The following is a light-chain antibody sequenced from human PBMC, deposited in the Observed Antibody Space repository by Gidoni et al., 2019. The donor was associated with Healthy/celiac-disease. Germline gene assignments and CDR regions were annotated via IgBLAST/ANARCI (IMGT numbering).Light chain of an antibody. CDR3: SSYAGSNNLGV. J-gene: IGLJ1*01. CDR2: EVS. CDR1: SSDVGGYNY. Sequence: QSALTQPPSASGSPGQSVTISCTGTSSDVGGYNYVSWYQQHPGQAPKLMIYEVSKRPSGVPDRFSGSKSGNMASLTVSGLQAEDEADYYCSSYAGSNNLGVFGTGTKVTVL. V-gene: IGLV2-8*01.